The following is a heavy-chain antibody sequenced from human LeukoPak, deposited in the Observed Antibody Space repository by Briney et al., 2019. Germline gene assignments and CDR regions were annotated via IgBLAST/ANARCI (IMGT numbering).Heavy chain of an antibody. J-gene: IGHJ4*02. Sequence: GGSLRLSCAASGFTFSSYGMHWVRQAPGKGLEWVAVISYDGSNKYYADSVKGRFTISRDNSTNTLYLQMNSLRAEDTAGYYCAKEGYDFWSGYYSYWGQGTLVTVSS. CDR3: AKEGYDFWSGYYSY. CDR1: GFTFSSYG. D-gene: IGHD3-3*01. V-gene: IGHV3-30*18. CDR2: ISYDGSNK.